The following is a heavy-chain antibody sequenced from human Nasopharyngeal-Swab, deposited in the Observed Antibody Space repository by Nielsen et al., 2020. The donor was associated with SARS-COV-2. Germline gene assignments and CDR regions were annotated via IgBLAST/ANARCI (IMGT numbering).Heavy chain of an antibody. V-gene: IGHV4-34*01. J-gene: IGHJ4*02. CDR3: ARGVTMVRGVIRKAGDYFDY. CDR1: GGSFSGYY. Sequence: PETLSLTCAVYGGSFSGYYWSWIRQPPGKGLEWIGEINHGGSTNYNPSLKSRVTISVDTSKNQFSLKLSSVTAADTAVYYCARGVTMVRGVIRKAGDYFDYWGQGTLVTVSS. CDR2: INHGGST. D-gene: IGHD3-10*01.